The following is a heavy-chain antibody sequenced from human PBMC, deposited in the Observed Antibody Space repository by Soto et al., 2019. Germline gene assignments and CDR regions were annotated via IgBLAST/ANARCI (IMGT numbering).Heavy chain of an antibody. J-gene: IGHJ4*02. V-gene: IGHV4-59*01. D-gene: IGHD6-25*01. CDR2: IYYSGST. CDR1: GGSISSYY. Sequence: QVQLQESGLVLVKPSETLALTCTVSGGSISSYYWSWIRQPPGKGLEWIGYIYYSGSTNYNPSLNGRFTISVDPSENQCALKLSSVTAADTAVYYCAIGSDRRLHLDFWGQGNLVTVSS. CDR3: AIGSDRRLHLDF.